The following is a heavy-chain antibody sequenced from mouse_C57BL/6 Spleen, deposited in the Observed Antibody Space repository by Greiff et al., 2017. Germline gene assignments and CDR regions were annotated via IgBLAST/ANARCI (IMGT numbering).Heavy chain of an antibody. J-gene: IGHJ1*03. Sequence: QVQLQQPGAELVMPGASVKLSCKASGYTFTSYWMHWVKQRPGQGLEWIGEIDPSDRYTNYNQKFKGKSTLTVDKSSSTAYMQLSSLTSEDSAVEYCARRGYGSRNFDVWGTGTTVTVSS. V-gene: IGHV1-69*01. CDR3: ARRGYGSRNFDV. D-gene: IGHD1-1*01. CDR2: IDPSDRYT. CDR1: GYTFTSYW.